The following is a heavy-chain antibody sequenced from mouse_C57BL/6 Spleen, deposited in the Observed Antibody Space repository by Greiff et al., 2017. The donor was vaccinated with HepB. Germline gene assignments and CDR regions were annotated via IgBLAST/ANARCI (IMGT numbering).Heavy chain of an antibody. D-gene: IGHD2-4*01. Sequence: QVQLKQPGAELVKPGASVKVSCKASGYTFTSYWMHWVKQRPGQGLEWIGRIHPSDSDTNYNQKFKGKATLTVDKSSSTAYMQLSSLTSEDSAVYYCAIGEIRRFYYAMDYWGQGTSVTVSS. V-gene: IGHV1-74*01. J-gene: IGHJ4*01. CDR2: IHPSDSDT. CDR3: AIGEIRRFYYAMDY. CDR1: GYTFTSYW.